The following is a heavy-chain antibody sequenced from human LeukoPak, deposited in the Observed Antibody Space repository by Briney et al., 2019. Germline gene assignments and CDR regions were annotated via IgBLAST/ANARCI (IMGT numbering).Heavy chain of an antibody. J-gene: IGHJ3*02. CDR2: ISSSSSYI. V-gene: IGHV3-21*01. D-gene: IGHD1-26*01. CDR1: GFTFGSYS. Sequence: GGSLRLSCAASGFTFGSYSMNWVRQAPGKGLEWVSSISSSSSYIYYADSVKGRFTISRDNAKNSLYLQMNSLRAEDTAVYYCARAREKMHFDIWGQGTMVTVSS. CDR3: ARAREKMHFDI.